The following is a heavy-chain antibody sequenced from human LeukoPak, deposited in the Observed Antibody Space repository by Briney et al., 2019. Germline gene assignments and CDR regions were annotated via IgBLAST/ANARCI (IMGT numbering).Heavy chain of an antibody. V-gene: IGHV4-59*01. J-gene: IGHJ4*02. CDR3: AGRSRSAWYYDY. CDR2: INYSGSA. Sequence: SETLSLTCTVSGGSISSYYWSWIRQPPGKGMEWIGYINYSGSATYNPSLTSRVNISLNTSKNQFSLQLSSVTAADTALYYCAGRSRSAWYYDYWGQGTLVIVSS. D-gene: IGHD6-19*01. CDR1: GGSISSYY.